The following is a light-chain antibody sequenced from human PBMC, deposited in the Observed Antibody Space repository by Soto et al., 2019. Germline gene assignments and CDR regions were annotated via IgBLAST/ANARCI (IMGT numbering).Light chain of an antibody. CDR3: QQRSNWSIT. Sequence: DIATLSCRASQSVSNNYLAWYQQKPGQAPRLLIYGASNRATGIPARFSGSGSGTDFTLTISSLEPEDFAVYYCQQRSNWSITFGQGTRLEIK. J-gene: IGKJ5*01. CDR1: QSVSNNY. CDR2: GAS. V-gene: IGKV3-11*01.